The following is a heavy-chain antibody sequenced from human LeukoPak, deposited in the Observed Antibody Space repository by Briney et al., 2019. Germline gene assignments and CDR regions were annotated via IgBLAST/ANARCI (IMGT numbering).Heavy chain of an antibody. CDR2: IYASGST. CDR1: GGSIGNYY. D-gene: IGHD2/OR15-2a*01. J-gene: IGHJ4*02. CDR3: ARDFYGDDGHHPFDY. Sequence: SETLSLTCSVSGGSIGNYYWNWLRQPAGKGLEWIGRIYASGSTNYNPSLRSRVTISMDKSKNHFSLNLKSVTAADTAFYYCARDFYGDDGHHPFDYWGQGIQVTVSS. V-gene: IGHV4-4*07.